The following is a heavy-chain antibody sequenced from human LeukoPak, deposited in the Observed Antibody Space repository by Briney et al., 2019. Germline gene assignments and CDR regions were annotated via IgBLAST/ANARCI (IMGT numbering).Heavy chain of an antibody. Sequence: GGSLRLSCAASGLTFSSYSMNWVRQAPGKGLGWVSSISSSSSYIYYADSVKGRFTISRDNAKNSLYLQMNSLRAEDTAVYYCARDGDSSGWYEDYWGQGTLVTVSS. V-gene: IGHV3-21*01. CDR1: GLTFSSYS. CDR3: ARDGDSSGWYEDY. J-gene: IGHJ4*02. D-gene: IGHD6-19*01. CDR2: ISSSSSYI.